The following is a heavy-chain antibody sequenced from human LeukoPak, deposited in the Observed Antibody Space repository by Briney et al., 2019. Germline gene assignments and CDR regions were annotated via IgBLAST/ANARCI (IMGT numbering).Heavy chain of an antibody. J-gene: IGHJ4*02. CDR2: INHSGST. V-gene: IGHV4-34*01. D-gene: IGHD3-10*01. Sequence: PSETLSLTCAVYGGSFSGYYWSWIRQPPGKGLEWIGEINHSGSTNYNPSLKSRVAISVDTSKNQFSLKLSSVTAADTAVYYCARLGRITMVRGVNSDYWGQGTLVTVSS. CDR1: GGSFSGYY. CDR3: ARLGRITMVRGVNSDY.